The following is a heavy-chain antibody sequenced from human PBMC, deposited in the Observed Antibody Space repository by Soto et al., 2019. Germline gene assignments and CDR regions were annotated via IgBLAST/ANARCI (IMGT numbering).Heavy chain of an antibody. J-gene: IGHJ3*02. CDR1: GFAFSSHP. D-gene: IGHD3-16*01. CDR2: ISDGGDLT. Sequence: GGSLRLSCAASGFAFSSHPMSWVRQAPEKGLEWVAGISDGGDLTYNAGSVRGRFTISRDNSRNTLYLQMNSLRAEDTAVYYFARRVIDSLPDFDIWGQGTMVTVSS. V-gene: IGHV3-23*01. CDR3: ARRVIDSLPDFDI.